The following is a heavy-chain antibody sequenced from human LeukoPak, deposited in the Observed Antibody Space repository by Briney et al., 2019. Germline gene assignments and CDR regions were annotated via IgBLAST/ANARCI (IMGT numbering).Heavy chain of an antibody. CDR1: GGSISGSSYY. J-gene: IGHJ4*02. Sequence: PSETLSLTCTVSGGSISGSSYYWSWIRQPPGKGLEWIGTIYYSGSTYYNPSLKSRVTISVDTSKNQFSLKLNSVTAADTAVYYCARRIYGGQSFDYWGQGTLVTVSS. CDR3: ARRIYGGQSFDY. V-gene: IGHV4-39*01. D-gene: IGHD4-23*01. CDR2: IYYSGST.